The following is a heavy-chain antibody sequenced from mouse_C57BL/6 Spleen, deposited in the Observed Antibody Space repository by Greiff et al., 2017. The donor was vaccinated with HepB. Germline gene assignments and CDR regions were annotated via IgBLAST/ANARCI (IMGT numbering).Heavy chain of an antibody. D-gene: IGHD2-1*01. CDR1: GFTFSDYG. J-gene: IGHJ4*01. CDR3: ARNGNYGGNAMDY. Sequence: EVQRVESGGGLVKPGGSLKLSCAASGFTFSDYGMHWVRQAPEKGLEWVAYISSGSSTIYYADTVKGRFTISRDNAKNTLFLQMTSLRSEDTAMYYCARNGNYGGNAMDYWGQGTSVTVSS. CDR2: ISSGSSTI. V-gene: IGHV5-17*01.